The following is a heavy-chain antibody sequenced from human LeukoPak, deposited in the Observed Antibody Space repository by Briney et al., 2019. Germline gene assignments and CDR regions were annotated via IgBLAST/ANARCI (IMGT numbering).Heavy chain of an antibody. CDR3: ARVPPGDYYYMDV. J-gene: IGHJ6*03. CDR2: IYYSGST. CDR1: GGSISSYY. Sequence: PSETLSLTCTVSGGSISSYYWSWIRQPPGKGLEWIGYIYYSGSTNYNPSLKSRVTISVDTSKNQFSLKLSSVTAADTAVYYCARVPPGDYYYMDVWGKGTTVTVSS. D-gene: IGHD3-16*01. V-gene: IGHV4-59*01.